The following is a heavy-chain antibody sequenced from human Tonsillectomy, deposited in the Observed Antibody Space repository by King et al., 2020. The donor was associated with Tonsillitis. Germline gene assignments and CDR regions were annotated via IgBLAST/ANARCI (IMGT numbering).Heavy chain of an antibody. J-gene: IGHJ4*02. CDR2: SSGSGAYA. Sequence: EVQLVESGGDLVQSGGSLRLSCAASGFTFSNYAMSWVRQAPGKGLEGVSSSSGSGAYAYYADSVEGRFTISRDNSKNTLCLQMNSLRAEDTAVYYCAKQIGFCSGGTCSLDNWGQGALVTVSS. V-gene: IGHV3-23*04. CDR3: AKQIGFCSGGTCSLDN. CDR1: GFTFSNYA. D-gene: IGHD2-15*01.